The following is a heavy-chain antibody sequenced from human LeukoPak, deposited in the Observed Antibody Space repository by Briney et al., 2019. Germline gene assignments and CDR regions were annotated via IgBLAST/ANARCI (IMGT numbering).Heavy chain of an antibody. CDR2: IIPIFGTA. Sequence: ASVKVSCKASGGTVSSYVISWVRQAPGQGLEWMGGIIPIFGTANYAQKFQGRVTITADESTSTAYMELSSLRSEDTAVYYCASTGKQQLVPGLGFDPWGQGTLVTVSS. J-gene: IGHJ5*02. CDR1: GGTVSSYV. V-gene: IGHV1-69*13. CDR3: ASTGKQQLVPGLGFDP. D-gene: IGHD6-13*01.